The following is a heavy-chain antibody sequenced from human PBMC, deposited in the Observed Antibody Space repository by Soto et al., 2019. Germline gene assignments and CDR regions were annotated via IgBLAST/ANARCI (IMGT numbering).Heavy chain of an antibody. CDR1: GFVFSEYY. D-gene: IGHD5-12*01. J-gene: IGHJ4*02. Sequence: ESGGGVVQPGGSLKLSCVGSGFVFSEYYVDWVRQGPGKGLEWIARSRNRANTYTTEYAPSVKGRFVISRDNSRNSVSLQMNSLKTDDTAVYYCAGSGGHTFEFWGPGAPVSVSS. V-gene: IGHV3-72*01. CDR2: SRNRANTYTT. CDR3: AGSGGHTFEF.